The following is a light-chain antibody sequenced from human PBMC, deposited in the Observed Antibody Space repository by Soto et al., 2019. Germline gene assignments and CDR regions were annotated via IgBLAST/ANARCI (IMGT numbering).Light chain of an antibody. CDR2: GAS. J-gene: IGKJ3*01. CDR1: QNVSNNY. V-gene: IGKV3-20*01. CDR3: QHYHNSRQLA. Sequence: EIVLTQSPGTLSLPPGERATLSCRASQNVSNNYFAWYQQKPGQAPRLLIYGASSRAAGIPDRFSGSGSGTDFTLTISTLEPEDLAVYYCQHYHNSRQLAFGPGNTVDIK.